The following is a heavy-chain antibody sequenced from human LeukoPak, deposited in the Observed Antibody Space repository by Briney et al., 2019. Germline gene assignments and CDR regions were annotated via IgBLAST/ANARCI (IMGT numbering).Heavy chain of an antibody. CDR3: AREGSSWHYFDY. D-gene: IGHD6-13*01. CDR2: IIPIFGTA. J-gene: IGHJ4*02. CDR1: GGTFSSYA. V-gene: IGHV1-69*01. Sequence: SVKVSCKASGGTFSSYAIIWVRQAPGQGLEWMGGIIPIFGTANYAQKFQGRVTITADESTSTAYMELSSLRSEDTAVYYCAREGSSWHYFDYWGQGTLVTVSS.